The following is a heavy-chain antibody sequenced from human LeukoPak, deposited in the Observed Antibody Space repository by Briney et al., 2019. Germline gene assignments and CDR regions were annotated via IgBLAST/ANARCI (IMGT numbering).Heavy chain of an antibody. J-gene: IGHJ4*02. CDR3: ARDFPGIAMAGTFDY. D-gene: IGHD6-19*01. CDR2: ISAYNDDT. CDR1: GYTFTSYG. Sequence: ASVKVSCKASGYTFTSYGISWVRQAPGQGLEWMGWISAYNDDTNYAQNLQGRVTMTTDTSTNTAYMELRSLRSDDTAVYYCARDFPGIAMAGTFDYWGQGTLVTVSS. V-gene: IGHV1-18*01.